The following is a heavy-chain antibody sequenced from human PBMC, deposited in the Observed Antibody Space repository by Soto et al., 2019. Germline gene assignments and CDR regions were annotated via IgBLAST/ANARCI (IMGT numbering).Heavy chain of an antibody. V-gene: IGHV4-31*03. Sequence: QVQLQESGPGLVKPSQTLSLTCTVSGGSISSGGYYWSWIRQHPGKGLEWIGYIYYSGSTYYNPSLKSRVTISVDTSKNQFSLKLSSVTAADTAVYYCAREGHDYVRYWFDPWGQGTLVTVSS. J-gene: IGHJ5*02. CDR2: IYYSGST. D-gene: IGHD4-17*01. CDR3: AREGHDYVRYWFDP. CDR1: GGSISSGGYY.